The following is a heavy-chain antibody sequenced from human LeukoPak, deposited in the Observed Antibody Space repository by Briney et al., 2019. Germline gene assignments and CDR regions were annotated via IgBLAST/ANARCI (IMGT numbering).Heavy chain of an antibody. CDR2: IWYDGSNK. CDR1: GFTVSSDG. V-gene: IGHV3-33*01. J-gene: IGHJ3*02. D-gene: IGHD7-27*01. Sequence: GGSLRLSCAASGFTVSSDGMPWVRQAPGKGLEWVAVIWYDGSNKYYADSVKGRFTISRDNSKNTLYLQMNSLRAEDTAVYYCARDENWGFDAFSIWGQGTMVTVSS. CDR3: ARDENWGFDAFSI.